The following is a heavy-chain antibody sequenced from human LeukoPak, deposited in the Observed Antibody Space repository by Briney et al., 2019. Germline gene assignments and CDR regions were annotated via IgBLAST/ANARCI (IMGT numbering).Heavy chain of an antibody. CDR1: GFTFSSYA. CDR2: ISSNGGST. D-gene: IGHD5-18*01. Sequence: GGSLRLSCAASGFTFSSYAMHWVRQAPGKGLEYVSAISSNGGSTYYANSVKGRFTISRDNSKNTLYLQMGSLRAEDMAVYYCARGLDTAMGNFDYWGQGTLVTVSS. V-gene: IGHV3-64*01. J-gene: IGHJ4*02. CDR3: ARGLDTAMGNFDY.